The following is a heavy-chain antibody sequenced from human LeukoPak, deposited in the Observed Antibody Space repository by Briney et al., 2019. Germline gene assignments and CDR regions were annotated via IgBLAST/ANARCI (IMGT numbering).Heavy chain of an antibody. CDR2: IRHDGNKK. CDR3: AKEGGYSGSSMYYFDY. Sequence: GGSLRLSCAASGFTFSSYGMHWVRQAPAKGLEWVAYIRHDGNKKNYADSVQGRFTISRDNSKNTLYMQMTGLRTEDTAVYNCAKEGGYSGSSMYYFDYWGQGTLVTVSS. D-gene: IGHD1-26*01. J-gene: IGHJ4*02. V-gene: IGHV3-30*02. CDR1: GFTFSSYG.